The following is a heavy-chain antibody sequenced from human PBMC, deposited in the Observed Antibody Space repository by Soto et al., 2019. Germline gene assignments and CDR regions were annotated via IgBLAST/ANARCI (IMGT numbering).Heavy chain of an antibody. D-gene: IGHD5-12*01. V-gene: IGHV3-66*01. J-gene: IGHJ4*02. CDR1: GFSVRNNF. CDR2: IYTDDST. CDR3: ARVSAGYSGYEPLDY. Sequence: EVQLVESGGGLVQPGGSLRLSCAASGFSVRNNFMSWVRQAPGKGLEWVSTIYTDDSTHYADSVKGRCTISRDISKSTLDLQMNGLRIEDTGVHFCARVSAGYSGYEPLDYWGQGTLVTVSS.